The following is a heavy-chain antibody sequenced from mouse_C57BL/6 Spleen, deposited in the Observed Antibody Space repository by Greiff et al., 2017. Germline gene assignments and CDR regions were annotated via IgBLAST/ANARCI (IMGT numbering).Heavy chain of an antibody. CDR2: INPSTGGT. CDR3: ARRDIVTTWGFAY. CDR1: GYSFTGYY. Sequence: EVKLMESGPELVKPGASVKISCKASGYSFTGYYMNWVKQSPEKSLEWIGEINPSTGGTTYNQKFKAKATLTVDKSSSTAYMQLTSLTSEDSAVYYCARRDIVTTWGFAYWGQGTLVTVSA. J-gene: IGHJ3*01. V-gene: IGHV1-42*01. D-gene: IGHD2-5*01.